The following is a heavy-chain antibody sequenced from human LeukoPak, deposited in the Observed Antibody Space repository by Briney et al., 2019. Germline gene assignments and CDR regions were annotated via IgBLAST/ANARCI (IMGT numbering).Heavy chain of an antibody. CDR2: IYHDGDT. J-gene: IGHJ3*02. D-gene: IGHD7-27*01. CDR3: ARDHRELGIRDAFDI. Sequence: SETLSLTCTVSGGSTSGYYWSWIRQPPGKGLEWIGCIYHDGDTKYNPSLESRVTISVDTSKNQFSLRLTSVTAADTAVYYCARDHRELGIRDAFDIWGQGTMVTVSS. V-gene: IGHV4-59*01. CDR1: GGSTSGYY.